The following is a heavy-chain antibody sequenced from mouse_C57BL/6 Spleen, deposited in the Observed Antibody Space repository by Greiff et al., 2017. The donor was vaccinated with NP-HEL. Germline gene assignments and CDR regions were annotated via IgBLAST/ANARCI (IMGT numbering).Heavy chain of an antibody. CDR1: GYAFSSSW. CDR3: ARRNWDYYAMDY. CDR2: IYPGDGDT. J-gene: IGHJ4*01. D-gene: IGHD4-1*01. Sequence: VKLMESGPELVKPGASVKISCKASGYAFSSSWMNWVKQRPGKGLEWIGRIYPGDGDTNYNEKFKSKATLTVDTSSSTAYMQLSSLTSEDSAVYYCARRNWDYYAMDYWGQGTSVTVSS. V-gene: IGHV1-82*01.